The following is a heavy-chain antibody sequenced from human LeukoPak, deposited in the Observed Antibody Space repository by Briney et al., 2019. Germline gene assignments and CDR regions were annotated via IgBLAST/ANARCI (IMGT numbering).Heavy chain of an antibody. J-gene: IGHJ4*02. CDR1: GITFSSYG. D-gene: IGHD3-9*01. V-gene: IGHV3-30*18. CDR3: AKDRGGGYFDWLDSGG. CDR2: ISYDGSNK. Sequence: GGSLRLSCAASGITFSSYGMHWVRQAPGKGLEWVAVISYDGSNKYYADSVKGRFTISRDSSKNTLYLQMNSLRAEDTAVYYCAKDRGGGYFDWLDSGGWGQGTLVTVSS.